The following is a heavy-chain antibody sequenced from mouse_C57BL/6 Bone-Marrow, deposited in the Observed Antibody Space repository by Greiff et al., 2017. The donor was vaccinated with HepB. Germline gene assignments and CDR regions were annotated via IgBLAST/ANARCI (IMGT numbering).Heavy chain of an antibody. CDR2: IYPRSGNT. D-gene: IGHD1-1*01. V-gene: IGHV1-81*01. CDR3: ARASYYGSGPWFAY. J-gene: IGHJ3*01. CDR1: GYTFTSYG. Sequence: QVQLKQSGAELARPGASVKLSCKASGYTFTSYGISWVKQRTGQGLEWIGEIYPRSGNTYYNEKFKGKATLTADKSSSTAYMELRSLTSEDSAVYFCARASYYGSGPWFAYWGQGTLVTVSA.